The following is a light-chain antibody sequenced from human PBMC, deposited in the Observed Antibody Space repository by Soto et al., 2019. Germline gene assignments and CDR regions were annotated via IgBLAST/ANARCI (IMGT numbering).Light chain of an antibody. CDR3: HQYNNWPLT. Sequence: ILLTQSPGTRSLSPGERPTLXXRASQSISRYLAWYQQKPGQGPRXVIYRASTRATGIPARFSGSGSGTEFTLTISSLQSEDFAVYYCHQYNNWPLTFGGGTKVDIK. CDR2: RAS. J-gene: IGKJ4*01. CDR1: QSISRY. V-gene: IGKV3-15*01.